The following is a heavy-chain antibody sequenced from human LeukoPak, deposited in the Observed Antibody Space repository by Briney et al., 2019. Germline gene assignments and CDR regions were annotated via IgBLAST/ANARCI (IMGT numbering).Heavy chain of an antibody. CDR1: GFTFSSYS. J-gene: IGHJ4*02. D-gene: IGHD3-22*01. V-gene: IGHV3-21*01. CDR3: ARVISGYYDSSGYDY. CDR2: ISSSSSYI. Sequence: GGSLRLSCAASGFTFSSYSMNWVRQAPGKGLEWVSSISSSSSYIYYADSVKGRFTSRDNAKNSLYLQMNSLRAEDTAVYYCARVISGYYDSSGYDYWGQGTLVTVSS.